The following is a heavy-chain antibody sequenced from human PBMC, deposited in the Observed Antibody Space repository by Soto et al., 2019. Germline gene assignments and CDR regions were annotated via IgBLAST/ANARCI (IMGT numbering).Heavy chain of an antibody. J-gene: IGHJ3*02. D-gene: IGHD4-17*01. V-gene: IGHV3-66*01. CDR1: GFTVSSNY. CDR3: ARVIPHYGDNDAFDI. Sequence: PGGSLRLSCAASGFTVSSNYVSWVRQAPGKGLEWVSVIYSGGSTYYADSVKGGFTISRDNSKNTLYLQMNSLRAEDTAVYYCARVIPHYGDNDAFDIWGQGTMVTVSS. CDR2: IYSGGST.